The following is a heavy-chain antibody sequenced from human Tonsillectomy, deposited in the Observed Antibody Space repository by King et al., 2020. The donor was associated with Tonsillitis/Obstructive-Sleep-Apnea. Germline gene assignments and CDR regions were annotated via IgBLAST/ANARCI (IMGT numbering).Heavy chain of an antibody. CDR3: AKVPMGVGGVRRDDAFDI. CDR2: ISGSGGST. Sequence: VQLVESGGGLVQPGGSLRLSCAASGFTFSSYAMSWVRQAPGKGLEWVSAISGSGGSTYYADSVKGRFTISRDNSKNTLYLQMNSLRAEDTAVYYCAKVPMGVGGVRRDDAFDIWGQGTMVTVSS. V-gene: IGHV3-23*04. D-gene: IGHD3-3*01. CDR1: GFTFSSYA. J-gene: IGHJ3*02.